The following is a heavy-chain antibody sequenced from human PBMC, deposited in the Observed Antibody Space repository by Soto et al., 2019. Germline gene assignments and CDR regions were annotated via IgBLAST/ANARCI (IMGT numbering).Heavy chain of an antibody. CDR3: ARGSGGGGPTNFDY. J-gene: IGHJ4*02. D-gene: IGHD2-15*01. Sequence: QVQLVESGGGVVQPGRSLRLSCAASGFTLSSYGMHWVRQAPGKGLEWVAVIWYDGSNKYYADSVKGRFTISRDNSKNTLYLQMNSLRAEDTAVYYCARGSGGGGPTNFDYWGQGTLVTVSS. CDR1: GFTLSSYG. V-gene: IGHV3-33*01. CDR2: IWYDGSNK.